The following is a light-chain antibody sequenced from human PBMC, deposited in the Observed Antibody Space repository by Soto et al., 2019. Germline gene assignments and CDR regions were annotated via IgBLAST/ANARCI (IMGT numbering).Light chain of an antibody. CDR2: AAS. CDR3: QRANSLPRT. CDR1: QDISTW. Sequence: DVQMTQSPSSLSASVGDRVIITCRASQDISTWLAWYQQKPGKAPKLLIYAASSLQGGGPSRFSGRGSGTDFALTISSLQPEDFATYYCQRANSLPRTFGAGTKVDLK. V-gene: IGKV1-12*01. J-gene: IGKJ4*02.